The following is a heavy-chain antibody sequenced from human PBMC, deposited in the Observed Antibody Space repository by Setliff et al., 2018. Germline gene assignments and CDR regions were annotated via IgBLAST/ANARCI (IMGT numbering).Heavy chain of an antibody. D-gene: IGHD3-3*01. CDR3: ARMSGFLYIDV. CDR1: GGSISNTYYY. V-gene: IGHV4-61*09. Sequence: KPSETLSLTCTVSGGSISNTYYYWSWIRQPAGQGLEWIGQIYTSWSTNYNPSLKSRVTISVDTSKNQFSLKLSSVTAADTAVYYCARMSGFLYIDVWGKGTTVTVS. J-gene: IGHJ6*03. CDR2: IYTSWST.